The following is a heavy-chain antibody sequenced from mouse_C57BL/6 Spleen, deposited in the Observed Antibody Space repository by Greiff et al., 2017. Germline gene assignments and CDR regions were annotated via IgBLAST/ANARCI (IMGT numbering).Heavy chain of an antibody. D-gene: IGHD1-1*01. Sequence: VMLVESGPGLVQPSQSLSITCTVSGFSLTSYGVHWVRQSPGKGLEWLGVIWSGGSTDYNAAFISRLSISKDNSKSQVFFKMNSLQADDTAIYYCARPHYYGSSPYWYFDVWGTGTTVTVSS. CDR2: IWSGGST. V-gene: IGHV2-2*01. CDR3: ARPHYYGSSPYWYFDV. CDR1: GFSLTSYG. J-gene: IGHJ1*03.